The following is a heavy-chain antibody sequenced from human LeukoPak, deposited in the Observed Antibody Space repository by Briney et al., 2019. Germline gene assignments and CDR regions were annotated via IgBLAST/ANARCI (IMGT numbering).Heavy chain of an antibody. J-gene: IGHJ4*02. CDR2: MNPNSGNT. D-gene: IGHD2-15*01. CDR3: AIGGGSCYSGFCY. V-gene: IGHV1-8*01. Sequence: ASVNVSCKASGYTFSSYDINWVRQATGQGIEWMGWMNPNSGNTGYAQKFQGRVTMTRNTSISTAYMELSSLRSEDTAVYYCAIGGGSCYSGFCYWGQGTLVTVSS. CDR1: GYTFSSYD.